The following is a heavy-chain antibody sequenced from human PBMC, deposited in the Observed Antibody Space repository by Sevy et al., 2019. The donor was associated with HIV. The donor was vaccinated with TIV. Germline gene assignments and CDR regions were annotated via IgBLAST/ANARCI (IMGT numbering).Heavy chain of an antibody. J-gene: IGHJ4*02. Sequence: ASVKVSCKVFGHTLTELSMHWVRQAPGKGLEWMGGFDPEDGETVYAQNFQGRVTMTEDTSTDTAYMALSSLRSEDTAVYYCAMIDLIVEATNGFDYWGQGSLVTVSS. D-gene: IGHD1-26*01. CDR1: GHTLTELS. CDR2: FDPEDGET. CDR3: AMIDLIVEATNGFDY. V-gene: IGHV1-24*01.